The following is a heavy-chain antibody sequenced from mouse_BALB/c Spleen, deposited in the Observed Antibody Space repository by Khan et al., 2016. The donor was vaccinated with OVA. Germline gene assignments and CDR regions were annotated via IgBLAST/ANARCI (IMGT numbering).Heavy chain of an antibody. J-gene: IGHJ3*01. D-gene: IGHD1-2*01. V-gene: IGHV5-15*02. CDR1: GFTFSDYG. CDR2: ISDLAYTF. CDR3: ARGGGTAPFAY. Sequence: EVELVESGGGLVQPGGSRKLSCAASGFTFSDYGMAWVRQAPGKGPEWVAFISDLAYTFYYADTVTGRFTLSRENAKNTLYLEMSSLRSGDTAMYYCARGGGTAPFAYWGQGTLGTVSA.